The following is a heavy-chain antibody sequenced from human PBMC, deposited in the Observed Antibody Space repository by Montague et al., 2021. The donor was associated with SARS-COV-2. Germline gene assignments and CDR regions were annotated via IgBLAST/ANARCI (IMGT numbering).Heavy chain of an antibody. J-gene: IGHJ6*02. Sequence: SLRLSCAASGFTFSSYWMSWVRQAPGKGLEWVANIKQDGSEKYYVDSVKGRFTISRDNAKNSLYLQMNSLRAEDTAVYYCARDGSGSYSNYYYYGMDVWGQGTTVTASS. D-gene: IGHD3-10*01. CDR1: GFTFSSYW. CDR3: ARDGSGSYSNYYYYGMDV. V-gene: IGHV3-7*01. CDR2: IKQDGSEK.